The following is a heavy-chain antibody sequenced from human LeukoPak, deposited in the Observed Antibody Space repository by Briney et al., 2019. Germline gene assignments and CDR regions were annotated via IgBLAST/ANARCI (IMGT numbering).Heavy chain of an antibody. D-gene: IGHD3-22*01. Sequence: GGSLRLSCASSGFTFSIYAMSWVRQAPGKGLAWVSALTGDGVSTYYADSVKGRFTISRDESKNTLYLQMNSLRAEDTAVYYCAKELSYYDSSGYYYGRSPLDYWGQGTLVTVSS. J-gene: IGHJ4*02. CDR3: AKELSYYDSSGYYYGRSPLDY. CDR1: GFTFSIYA. CDR2: LTGDGVST. V-gene: IGHV3-23*01.